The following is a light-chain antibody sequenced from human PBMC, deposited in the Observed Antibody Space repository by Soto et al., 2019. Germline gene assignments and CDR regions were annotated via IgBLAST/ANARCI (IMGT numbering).Light chain of an antibody. J-gene: IGLJ1*01. CDR1: SSDVGGYNY. CDR3: SSYTGSNTLEV. CDR2: DVT. V-gene: IGLV2-14*03. Sequence: QCVLTQPASVSGSPGQSITISCTGTSSDVGGYNYVSWYQQHPGKAPKLMIYDVTNRPSGVSNRFSGSKSGNTASLTISGLQAEDEADYHCSSYTGSNTLEVLGTGTKLTVL.